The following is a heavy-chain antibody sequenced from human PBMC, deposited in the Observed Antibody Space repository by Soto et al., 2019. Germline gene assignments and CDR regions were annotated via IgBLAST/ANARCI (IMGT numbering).Heavy chain of an antibody. V-gene: IGHV1-24*01. D-gene: IGHD3-10*01. J-gene: IGHJ4*02. CDR2: FDPEDGET. CDR3: ATDTYGPGSYYRPDRVFDY. Sequence: GASVKVSCEVSGDTLTELSMHWVRQAPGKGLEWMGGFDPEDGETIYAQKFQGRVTMTEDTSTDTAYMELSSLRSEDTAVYYCATDTYGPGSYYRPDRVFDYWGQGTLVTVSS. CDR1: GDTLTELS.